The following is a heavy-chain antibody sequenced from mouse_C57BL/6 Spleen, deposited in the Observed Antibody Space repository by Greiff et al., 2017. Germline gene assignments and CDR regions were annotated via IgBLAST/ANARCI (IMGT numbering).Heavy chain of an antibody. J-gene: IGHJ4*01. CDR3: ARGTIHYAMDY. CDR2: ISYDGSN. Sequence: DVQLQESGPGLVKPSQSLSLTCSVTGYSITSGYYWNWIRQFPGNKLEWMGYISYDGSNNYNPSLKNRISITRDTSKNQFFLKLNSVTTEDTATYYCARGTIHYAMDYWGQGTSVTVSS. CDR1: GYSITSGYY. V-gene: IGHV3-6*01. D-gene: IGHD1-1*02.